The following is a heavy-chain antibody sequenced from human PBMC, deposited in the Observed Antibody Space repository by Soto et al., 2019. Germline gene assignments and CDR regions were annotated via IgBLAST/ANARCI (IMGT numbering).Heavy chain of an antibody. CDR3: ARHAVEMATIAAFDI. J-gene: IGHJ3*02. Sequence: GESLKISCKGSGYSFTSYWISWVRQMPGKGLEWMGIIDPSDSYTNYSPSFQGHVTISADKSISTAYLQWSSLKASDTAMYYCARHAVEMATIAAFDIWGQGTMVTVS. D-gene: IGHD5-12*01. V-gene: IGHV5-10-1*01. CDR2: IDPSDSYT. CDR1: GYSFTSYW.